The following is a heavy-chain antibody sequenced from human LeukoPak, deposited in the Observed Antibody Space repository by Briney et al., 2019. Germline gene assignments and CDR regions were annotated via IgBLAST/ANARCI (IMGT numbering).Heavy chain of an antibody. CDR1: GYTFTSYG. CDR3: ARDLIFGTMKVVVALDY. Sequence: ASVKVSCKASGYTFTSYGISWVRQAPGQGLEWMGWISAYNGNTNYAQKLQGRVTMTTDTSTSTAYMELRSLRSDDTAVYYCARDLIFGTMKVVVALDYWGQGTLVTVSS. CDR2: ISAYNGNT. D-gene: IGHD3-22*01. J-gene: IGHJ4*02. V-gene: IGHV1-18*01.